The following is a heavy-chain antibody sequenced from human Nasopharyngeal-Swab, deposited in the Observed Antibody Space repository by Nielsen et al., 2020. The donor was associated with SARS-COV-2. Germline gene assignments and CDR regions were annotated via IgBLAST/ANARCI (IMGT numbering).Heavy chain of an antibody. Sequence: SETLSLTCTVSGGPINSSYWSWIRQPPGKGLEWIGYIYHTGGTNYNPSLKSRLTISVDPSKNQFSLRLNSVSAADTAVYYCARGRIGDYKYYGLDVWGQGTTVTVSS. CDR3: ARGRIGDYKYYGLDV. J-gene: IGHJ6*02. V-gene: IGHV4-59*01. CDR1: GGPINSSY. CDR2: IYHTGGT. D-gene: IGHD1-14*01.